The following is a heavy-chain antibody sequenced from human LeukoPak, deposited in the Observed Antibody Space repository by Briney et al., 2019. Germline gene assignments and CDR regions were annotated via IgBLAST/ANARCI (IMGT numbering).Heavy chain of an antibody. CDR1: GYTFTSYG. CDR2: ISAYNGNT. J-gene: IGHJ6*04. V-gene: IGHV1-18*04. D-gene: IGHD4-17*01. CDR3: ARDDYGDYETSYYYYGMDG. Sequence: ASVKVSCKASGYTFTSYGISWERQAPGQGLEWMGWISAYNGNTNYAQKLQGRVTMTTDTSTSTAYMELRSLRSDDTAVYYCARDDYGDYETSYYYYGMDGWGKGTTVTVSA.